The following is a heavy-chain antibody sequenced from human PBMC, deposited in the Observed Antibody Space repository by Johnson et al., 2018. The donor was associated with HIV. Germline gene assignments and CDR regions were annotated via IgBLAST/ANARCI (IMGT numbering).Heavy chain of an antibody. CDR3: ARDREYGLAWGWAFDI. J-gene: IGHJ3*02. CDR2: ISYDGSNK. V-gene: IGHV3-30*04. CDR1: GFTFSSYA. D-gene: IGHD6-19*01. Sequence: QEQLVESGGGVVQPGRSPRLSCATYGFTFSSYAMHWVRQAPGKGLEWVAVISYDGSNKYYADSVKGRFTISRDNSKNKLYLQTNSLRVEDTAVYYCARDREYGLAWGWAFDIWGQGKMVTVSS.